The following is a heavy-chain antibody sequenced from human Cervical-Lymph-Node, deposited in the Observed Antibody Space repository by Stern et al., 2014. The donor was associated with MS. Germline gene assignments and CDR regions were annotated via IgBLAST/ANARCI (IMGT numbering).Heavy chain of an antibody. Sequence: VELEQSRAELKKPGASVPVSCKASGYTFTIYAIHWVRQDPGQRHQWMGWINTQTGNPTYAQGFTGHFVFSLDASVNKAYLQISSLKPEDTAGYYCAMAYSSGYYFFDSWGQGTLFTFSS. D-gene: IGHD6-19*01. V-gene: IGHV7-4-1*02. CDR2: INTQTGNP. CDR1: GYTFTIYA. J-gene: IGHJ4*02. CDR3: AMAYSSGYYFFDS.